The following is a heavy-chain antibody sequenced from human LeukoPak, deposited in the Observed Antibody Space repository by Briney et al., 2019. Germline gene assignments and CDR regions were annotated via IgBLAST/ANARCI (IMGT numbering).Heavy chain of an antibody. J-gene: IGHJ4*02. CDR2: IDPKSGGT. V-gene: IGHV1-2*02. D-gene: IGHD6-19*01. CDR1: GYIFIGYY. Sequence: ASVRVSCKTSGYIFIGYYMHWVRQAPGQGLEWMGWIDPKSGGTKYAQKFQGRVTMTRDMSINTAYMDLRRLKSDDTAVYYCGRDMDRGQWLVRPYNWGQGTLVTVSS. CDR3: GRDMDRGQWLVRPYN.